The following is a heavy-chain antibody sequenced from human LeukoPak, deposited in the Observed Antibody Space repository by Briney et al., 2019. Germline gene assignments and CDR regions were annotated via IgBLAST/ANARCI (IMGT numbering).Heavy chain of an antibody. J-gene: IGHJ4*02. D-gene: IGHD3-9*01. V-gene: IGHV1-18*04. Sequence: GASVKVSCKASGYTFTSYGISWVRQAPGQGLEWMGWISAYNGNTNYAQKLQGRVTMTTDTSRSTAYMELRSLRSDDTAVYYCARDREYDILTGDPTSYFDYWGQGTLVTVSS. CDR1: GYTFTSYG. CDR3: ARDREYDILTGDPTSYFDY. CDR2: ISAYNGNT.